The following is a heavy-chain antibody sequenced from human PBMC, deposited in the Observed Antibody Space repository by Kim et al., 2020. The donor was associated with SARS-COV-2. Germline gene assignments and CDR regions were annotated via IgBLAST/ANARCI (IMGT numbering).Heavy chain of an antibody. CDR1: GASIDSLF. Sequence: SDTLSLTCSVSGASIDSLFWGWVRQTPEKGLEWIASIYYTGTPHYNPSLMSRVAISLDKSRNRFSLRLTSVTAADTATYFCARHLDASDPFYTLAYWGQGISVTVSS. J-gene: IGHJ6*02. CDR3: ARHLDASDPFYTLAY. D-gene: IGHD3-16*01. V-gene: IGHV4-59*08. CDR2: IYYTGTP.